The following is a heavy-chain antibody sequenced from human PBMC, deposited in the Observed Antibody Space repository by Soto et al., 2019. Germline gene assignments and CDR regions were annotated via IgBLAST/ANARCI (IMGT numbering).Heavy chain of an antibody. CDR2: VYNSGST. J-gene: IGHJ4*02. CDR3: ARYRREAVAGYTLDN. CDR1: GGSISSNY. D-gene: IGHD6-13*01. Sequence: SETLSLTCTVSGGSISSNYWTWILQPPGKGLEWIVYVYNSGSTNYNPPLKSRVTISEDTSKSQFSLKVNSMTAADTAVYYCARYRREAVAGYTLDNWGQGILVTVSS. V-gene: IGHV4-59*01.